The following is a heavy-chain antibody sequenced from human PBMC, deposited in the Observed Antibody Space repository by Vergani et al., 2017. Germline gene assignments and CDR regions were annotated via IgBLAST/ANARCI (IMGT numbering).Heavy chain of an antibody. CDR1: GFTFKNTW. V-gene: IGHV3-15*01. CDR3: TTDPSLIWFGDLTFNL. J-gene: IGHJ4*02. Sequence: EVQLVEPGGGLVKPGGSLRLSCAGPGFTFKNTWMNWARQAPGEGREWIGRIKTKTDAETTDYAAPVKGRFTISRDDSKNMVYLQMNSLKTEDTAVYYCTTDPSLIWFGDLTFNLWGQGTQVTVSS. D-gene: IGHD3-10*01. CDR2: IKTKTDAETT.